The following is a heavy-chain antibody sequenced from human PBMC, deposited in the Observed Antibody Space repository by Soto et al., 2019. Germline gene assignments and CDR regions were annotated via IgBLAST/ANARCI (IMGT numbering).Heavy chain of an antibody. J-gene: IGHJ3*01. CDR3: ARDPAW. Sequence: SETLSLTCTVSGVSISSGGYYWSWIRQHPGKGLEWIGYIYNSGSTYYNASLKSRVTISADTSRNQFSLQMNSVTAADTAVYYCARDPAWWGQGTMVTVS. V-gene: IGHV4-31*03. CDR2: IYNSGST. D-gene: IGHD2-2*01. CDR1: GVSISSGGYY.